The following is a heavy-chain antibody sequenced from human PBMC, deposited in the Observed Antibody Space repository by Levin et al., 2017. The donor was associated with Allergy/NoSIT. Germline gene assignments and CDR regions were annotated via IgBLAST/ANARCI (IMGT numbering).Heavy chain of an antibody. CDR2: ISHSGST. CDR3: ARQKLTGTDAFDI. CDR1: GGSISTYY. Sequence: SETLSLTCTVSGGSISTYYWSWLRQPPGKGLEFIAYISHSGSTNYNPSLKSRVTISVDTSKNQFSLKLSSVTAADTAVYYCARQKLTGTDAFDIWGQGAMVTVSS. J-gene: IGHJ3*02. V-gene: IGHV4-59*01. D-gene: IGHD6-13*01.